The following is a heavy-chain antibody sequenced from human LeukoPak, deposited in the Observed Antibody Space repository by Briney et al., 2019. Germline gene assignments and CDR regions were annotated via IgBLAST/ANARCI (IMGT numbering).Heavy chain of an antibody. D-gene: IGHD6-6*01. V-gene: IGHV4-4*09. CDR2: IYTSGST. J-gene: IGHJ6*03. CDR1: GGSISSYY. Sequence: SETLSLTCTVSGGSISSYYWSWIRQPPGKGLEWIGYIYTSGSTNYNPSLKSRVTISVDTSKNQFSLKLSSVTAADTAVYYCARLTGYSSSSGYYYYMDVWGKGTTVTVSS. CDR3: ARLTGYSSSSGYYYYMDV.